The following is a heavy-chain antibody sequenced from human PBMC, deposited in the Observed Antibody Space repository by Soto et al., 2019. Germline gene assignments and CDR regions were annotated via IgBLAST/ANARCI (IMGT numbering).Heavy chain of an antibody. V-gene: IGHV1-2*04. CDR1: GYTFTGYY. Sequence: QVQLVQSGAEVKKPGASVKVSCKASGYTFTGYYMHWVRQAPGQGLEWMGWINPNSGGTNYAQKFQGWVTMTRDTSINTAYMELSRLRSDDTAVYYCARGPLITFGGVIVHDAFDIWGQGTMVTVSS. CDR2: INPNSGGT. CDR3: ARGPLITFGGVIVHDAFDI. D-gene: IGHD3-16*02. J-gene: IGHJ3*02.